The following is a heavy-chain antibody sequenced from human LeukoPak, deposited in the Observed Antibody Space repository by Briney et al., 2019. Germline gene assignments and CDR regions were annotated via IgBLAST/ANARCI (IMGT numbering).Heavy chain of an antibody. CDR2: IYHSGST. D-gene: IGHD2-2*03. CDR1: GYSNSSGYY. V-gene: IGHV4-38-2*02. CDR3: ARLDNYYYYMDV. Sequence: PSETLSLTCTVSGYSNSSGYYWGWIRQPPGKGLEWIGSIYHSGSTYYNPSLKSRVTISVDTSKNQFSLKLSSVTAADTAVYYCARLDNYYYYMDVWGKGTTVTVSS. J-gene: IGHJ6*03.